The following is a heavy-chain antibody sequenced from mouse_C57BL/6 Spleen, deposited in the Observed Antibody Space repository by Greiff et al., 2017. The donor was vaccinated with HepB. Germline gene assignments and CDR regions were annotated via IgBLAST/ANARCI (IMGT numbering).Heavy chain of an antibody. V-gene: IGHV1-18*01. J-gene: IGHJ2*01. D-gene: IGHD2-3*01. Sequence: EVQLQQSGPELVKPGASVKIPCKASGYTFTDYNMDWVKQSHGKSLEWIGDINPNNGGTIYNQKFKGKATLTVDKSSSTAYMELRSLTSEDTAAYYCARRDYDPYYFDDWGQGTTLTVSS. CDR2: INPNNGGT. CDR3: ARRDYDPYYFDD. CDR1: GYTFTDYN.